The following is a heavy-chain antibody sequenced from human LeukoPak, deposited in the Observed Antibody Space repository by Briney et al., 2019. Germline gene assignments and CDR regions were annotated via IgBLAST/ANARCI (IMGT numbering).Heavy chain of an antibody. CDR2: IYYSGST. D-gene: IGHD2-15*01. Sequence: SETLSLTCTVSGGSISSYYWSWIRQPPGKGLEWIGYIYYSGSTNYNPSLKSRVTISVDTSKNQFSLKLSSVTAADTAVYYCARGWYPTVVVAAFYFDYWGQGTLVTVSS. V-gene: IGHV4-59*08. CDR1: GGSISSYY. J-gene: IGHJ4*02. CDR3: ARGWYPTVVVAAFYFDY.